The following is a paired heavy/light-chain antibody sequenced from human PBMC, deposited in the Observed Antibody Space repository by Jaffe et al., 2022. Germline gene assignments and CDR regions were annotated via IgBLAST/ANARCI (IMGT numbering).Heavy chain of an antibody. CDR3: ARVYCSGNDCYLDH. CDR2: IYYSGYS. J-gene: IGHJ4*02. V-gene: IGHV4-39*01. D-gene: IGHD2-15*01. CDR1: GGSIFTSDYY. Sequence: QLQLQESGPGLVKPSETLSLTCSVSGGSIFTSDYYWGWIRQPPGKGLEWIGRIYYSGYSFYNPSLRSRVTTSLDTSRNQFSLKLSSVTAADTAVYYCARVYCSGNDCYLDHWGQGTLVTVSS.
Light chain of an antibody. Sequence: SFELTQPPSVSVSPGQTASITCSGDELGGKYACWYQQRAGQSPVLIIYQDTKRPSGIPERFSGSNSGNTATLIISGIQAMDEADYYCQAWDDNNSFVFGTGTKVTVL. CDR1: ELGGKY. CDR2: QDT. CDR3: QAWDDNNSFV. V-gene: IGLV3-1*01. J-gene: IGLJ1*01.